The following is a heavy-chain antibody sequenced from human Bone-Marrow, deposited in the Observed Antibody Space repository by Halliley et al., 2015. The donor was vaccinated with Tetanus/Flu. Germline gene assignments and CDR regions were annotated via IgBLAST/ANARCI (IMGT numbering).Heavy chain of an antibody. V-gene: IGHV3-30*18. Sequence: STDGNNEFYIDSVKGRFSISRDNSKNTLSLQMNSLRPEDTALYFCAKGLRSGFLSLWGPSDSWGQGTRVTVST. J-gene: IGHJ4*02. CDR2: STDGNNE. D-gene: IGHD3-16*02. CDR3: AKGLRSGFLSLWGPSDS.